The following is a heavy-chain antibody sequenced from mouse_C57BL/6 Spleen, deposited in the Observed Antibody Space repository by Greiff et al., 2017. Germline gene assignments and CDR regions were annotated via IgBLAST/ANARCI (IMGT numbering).Heavy chain of an antibody. D-gene: IGHD1-1*01. CDR2: IDPNSGGT. CDR1: GYTFTSYW. Sequence: QVQLQQPGAELVKPGASVKLSCKASGYTFTSYWMHWVKQRPGRGLEWIGRIDPNSGGTKYNEKFKSKATLTVDTPSSTAYMQRSSLTCEDAAVYYCAVTVVDSYWYFDVWGKGTTVSVSS. V-gene: IGHV1-72*01. J-gene: IGHJ1*03. CDR3: AVTVVDSYWYFDV.